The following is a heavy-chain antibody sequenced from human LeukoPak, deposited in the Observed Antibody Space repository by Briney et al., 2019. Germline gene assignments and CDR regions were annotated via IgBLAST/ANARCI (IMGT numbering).Heavy chain of an antibody. Sequence: SETLSLTCTVSGGSISSYYWSWIRQPAGRGLEWIGRVHTSGSTNYNPSLKSRVTLSQDTSKNQFYLRLTSVTAADTAVYYCARDGGANRNFDYWGQGMLVTVSS. J-gene: IGHJ4*02. CDR1: GGSISSYY. D-gene: IGHD4/OR15-4a*01. CDR2: VHTSGST. CDR3: ARDGGANRNFDY. V-gene: IGHV4-4*07.